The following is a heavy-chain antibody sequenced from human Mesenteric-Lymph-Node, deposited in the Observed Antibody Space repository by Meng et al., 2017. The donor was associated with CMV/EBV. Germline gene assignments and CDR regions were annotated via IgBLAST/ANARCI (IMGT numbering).Heavy chain of an antibody. CDR2: NYGTWIP. Sequence: QVELQEFGPRLVKASGALAPTLIFSCCFLTRWRFPWGWIPPFPGKGLGMIGFNYGTWIPHFYPSLKSRVTILLETSKNQFSLKLNSVTTADTAVYYCAKSRSSTPGIVDDWGQGTLVTVSS. CDR1: CCFLTRWRFP. D-gene: IGHD2/OR15-2a*01. V-gene: IGHV4-61*01. CDR3: AKSRSSTPGIVDD. J-gene: IGHJ4*02.